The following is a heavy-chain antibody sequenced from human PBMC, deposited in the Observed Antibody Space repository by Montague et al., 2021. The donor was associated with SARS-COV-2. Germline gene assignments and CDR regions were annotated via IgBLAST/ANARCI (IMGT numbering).Heavy chain of an antibody. CDR3: ARGSSILWWWPFDY. CDR1: GGSFSGYY. J-gene: IGHJ4*02. CDR2: INHSGST. V-gene: IGHV4-34*01. D-gene: IGHD2-21*01. Sequence: SETLSLTCAVDGGSFSGYYWSWIRQPPGKGLEWIGEINHSGSTNXNPSLKSRVTISVDTSKNQFSLKLSSVTAADTAVYYCARGSSILWWWPFDYWGQGTLVAVSS.